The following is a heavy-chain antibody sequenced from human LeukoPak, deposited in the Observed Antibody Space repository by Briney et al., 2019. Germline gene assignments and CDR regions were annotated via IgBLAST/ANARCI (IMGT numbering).Heavy chain of an antibody. CDR3: ARGYTPYSSSWENWFDP. CDR1: GGTFSSYA. V-gene: IGHV1-69*01. Sequence: ASVKVSCKASGGTFSSYAISWVRQAPGQGLEWMGGIIPIFGTANYAQKFQGRVTITADESTSTVYMELSSLRSEDTAVYYCARGYTPYSSSWENWFDPWGQGTLVTVSS. CDR2: IIPIFGTA. J-gene: IGHJ5*02. D-gene: IGHD6-13*01.